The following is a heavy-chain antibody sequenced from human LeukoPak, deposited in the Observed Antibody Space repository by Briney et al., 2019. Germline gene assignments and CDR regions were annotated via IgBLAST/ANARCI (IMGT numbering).Heavy chain of an antibody. CDR2: INPNSGGT. D-gene: IGHD2-2*01. V-gene: IGHV1-2*02. CDR3: ARGLGGIVVVPAAFNWFDP. J-gene: IGHJ5*02. CDR1: GYTFTGYY. Sequence: ASVKVSCKASGYTFTGYYMHWVRQAPGQGLEWMGWINPNSGGTNYAQKFQGRVTMTRDTSISTAYMELSRLRSDDTAVYYCARGLGGIVVVPAAFNWFDPWGQGTLVTVSS.